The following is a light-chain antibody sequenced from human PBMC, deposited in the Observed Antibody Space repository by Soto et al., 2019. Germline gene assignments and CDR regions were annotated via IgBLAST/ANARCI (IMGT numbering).Light chain of an antibody. CDR2: EDN. CDR1: SGSIASNY. V-gene: IGLV6-57*02. J-gene: IGLJ3*02. CDR3: QSYDSSNQGV. Sequence: NFMLTQPHSVSESPGKTVTISCTGSSGSIASNYVQWYQQRPGSAPTTVIYEDNQRPSGVPDRFSGSSDSSSNSASLTISGLKTEDEADCYCQSYDSSNQGVFGGGTKLTVL.